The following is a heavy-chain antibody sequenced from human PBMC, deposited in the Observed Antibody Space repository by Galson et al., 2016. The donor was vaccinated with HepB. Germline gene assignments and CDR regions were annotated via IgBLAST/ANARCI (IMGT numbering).Heavy chain of an antibody. Sequence: SLRLSCAASGFTFSRSWMTWVRQAPGRGLEWLANIKEDGSATNHVDSAKGRFTISRDNAKTSLYLQMNSLRAEDTAVYYCARDHISGRGPFFDYWGQGIPVTVSS. V-gene: IGHV3-7*03. CDR3: ARDHISGRGPFFDY. CDR1: GFTFSRSW. CDR2: IKEDGSAT. J-gene: IGHJ4*02. D-gene: IGHD5-12*01.